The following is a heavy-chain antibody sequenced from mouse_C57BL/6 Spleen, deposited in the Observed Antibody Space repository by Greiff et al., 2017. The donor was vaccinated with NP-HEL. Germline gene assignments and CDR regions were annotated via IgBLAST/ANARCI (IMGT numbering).Heavy chain of an antibody. V-gene: IGHV5-12*01. J-gene: IGHJ4*01. Sequence: DVHLVESGGGLVQPGGSLKLSCAASGFTFSDYYMYWVRQTPEKRLEWVAYISNGGGSTYYPDTVKGRFTISRDNAKNTLYLQMSRLKSEDTAMYCCSRGGISDAMDYWGQGTSVTVSS. CDR1: GFTFSDYY. CDR3: SRGGISDAMDY. D-gene: IGHD3-2*02. CDR2: ISNGGGST.